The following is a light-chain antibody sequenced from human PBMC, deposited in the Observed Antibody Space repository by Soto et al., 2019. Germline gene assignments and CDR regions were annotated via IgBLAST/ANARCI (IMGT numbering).Light chain of an antibody. J-gene: IGKJ1*01. CDR1: QSIRLS. CDR2: DAS. V-gene: IGKV1-5*01. Sequence: DIRMTQSPSTLSAFVGDRVTITCRASQSIRLSLSWYQQKPGKAPDLLISDASNLERGAASRFSGRGSGTAFPLTISSLQTDDFATYYCQQYNSYWTVGTGTKVDI. CDR3: QQYNSYWT.